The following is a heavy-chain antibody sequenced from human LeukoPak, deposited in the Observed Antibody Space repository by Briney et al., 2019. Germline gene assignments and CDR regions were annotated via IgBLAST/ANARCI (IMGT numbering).Heavy chain of an antibody. Sequence: PSETLSLTCTVSGGSISSSSCYWGWIRQPPGKGLEWIGSIYYSGSTYYNPSLKSRVTITVDTSKNQFSLKLSSVTAADTAVYYCARARYLWGSSSTSCYDYWGQGTLVTVSS. J-gene: IGHJ4*02. CDR1: GGSISSSSCY. CDR3: ARARYLWGSSSTSCYDY. D-gene: IGHD2-2*01. CDR2: IYYSGST. V-gene: IGHV4-39*07.